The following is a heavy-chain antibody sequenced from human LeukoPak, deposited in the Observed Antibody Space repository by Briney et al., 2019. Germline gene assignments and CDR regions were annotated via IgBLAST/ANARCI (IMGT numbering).Heavy chain of an antibody. CDR3: AAGTPNIVAHDAFDI. CDR2: IVVGSGNT. Sequence: SVKVSCKASGFTFTSSAMQWVQQACGQRLEWIGWIVVGSGNTNYAQKFQERVTITRDMSTSTAYMELSSLRSEDTAVYYCAAGTPNIVAHDAFDIWGQGTMVTVSS. V-gene: IGHV1-58*02. CDR1: GFTFTSSA. J-gene: IGHJ3*02. D-gene: IGHD5-12*01.